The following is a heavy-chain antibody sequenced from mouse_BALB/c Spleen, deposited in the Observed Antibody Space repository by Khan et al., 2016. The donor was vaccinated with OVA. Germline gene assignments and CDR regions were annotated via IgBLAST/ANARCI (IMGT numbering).Heavy chain of an antibody. CDR2: INPASGTI. D-gene: IGHD1-1*01. CDR3: VRFYSHLYGSCLFSY. J-gene: IGHJ3*01. Sequence: VKLKQSGAELVKPGASVKFSCTASGCNIKGTYIHWVKQSPEQGLEWIGRINPASGTIKYDPKLQGKAIIKADTASNTTYLQLSSLTSEDTAICSCVRFYSHLYGSCLFSYWGQGTLLPVSA. CDR1: GCNIKGTY. V-gene: IGHV14-3*02.